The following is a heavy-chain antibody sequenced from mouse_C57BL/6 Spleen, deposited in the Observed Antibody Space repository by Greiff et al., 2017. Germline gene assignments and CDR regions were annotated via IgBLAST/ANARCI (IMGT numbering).Heavy chain of an antibody. CDR1: GYTFTSYW. CDR3: ARWLITAVVAGARDY. D-gene: IGHD1-1*01. Sequence: QVQLQQPGAELVKPGASVKMSCKASGYTFTSYWITWVKQRPGQGLEWIGDIYPGSGSTNYNEKFKSKATLTVDTSSSTAYMQLSSLTSEDSAVYYCARWLITAVVAGARDYWGQGTSVTVSA. J-gene: IGHJ4*01. V-gene: IGHV1-55*01. CDR2: IYPGSGST.